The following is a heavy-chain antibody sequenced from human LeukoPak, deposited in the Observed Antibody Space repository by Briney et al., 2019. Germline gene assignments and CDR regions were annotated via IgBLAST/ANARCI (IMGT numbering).Heavy chain of an antibody. V-gene: IGHV3-33*08. D-gene: IGHD3-10*01. CDR2: IWYDGSNK. CDR3: ARDLKTYYYGSGSIEY. Sequence: SGGSLRLSCTASGFTFSSYAMHWVRQAPGKGLEWVAVIWYDGSNKYYVDSVKGRFTISRDNSKNTLYLQMNSLRAEDTAVYYCARDLKTYYYGSGSIEYWGQGTLVTVSS. CDR1: GFTFSSYA. J-gene: IGHJ4*02.